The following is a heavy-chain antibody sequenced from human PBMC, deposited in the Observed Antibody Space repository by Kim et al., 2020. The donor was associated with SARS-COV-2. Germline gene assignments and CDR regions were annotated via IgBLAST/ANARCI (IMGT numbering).Heavy chain of an antibody. CDR1: GDTFTTLG. J-gene: IGHJ3*01. CDR2: ISAHTGNT. CDR3: ARDDA. V-gene: IGHV1-18*01. Sequence: ASVKVSCKASGDTFTTLGFSWIRQAPGQGLEWLGWISAHTGNTNSAQKFRGRLTLTTDTSTSTAFLELRNLASDDTAVYYCARDDA.